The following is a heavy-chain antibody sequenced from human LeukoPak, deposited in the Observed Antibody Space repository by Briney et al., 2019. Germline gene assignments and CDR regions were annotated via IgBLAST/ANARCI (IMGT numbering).Heavy chain of an antibody. CDR2: ISYDGSNK. D-gene: IGHD1-26*01. J-gene: IGHJ4*02. V-gene: IGHV3-30*18. CDR1: GFTFSSYG. Sequence: PGESLRLSCAASGFTFSSYGMHWVRQAPGKGLEWVAVISYDGSNKYYADSVKGRFTISRDNSKNTLYLQMDSLRAEDTAVYYCAKDRVGATDYWGQGTLVTVSS. CDR3: AKDRVGATDY.